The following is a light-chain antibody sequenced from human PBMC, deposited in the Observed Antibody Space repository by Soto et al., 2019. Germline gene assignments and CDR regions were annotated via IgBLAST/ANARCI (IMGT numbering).Light chain of an antibody. CDR3: QQRSNWPPT. J-gene: IGKJ1*01. Sequence: ETVMTQSPATLAVSPGKTTTLACRASQSVSSSLAWYQQKPGQAPRLLIYGAATRATGIPARFSGSGSGTDFTLTITSLEPEEFAVYYCQQRSNWPPTFGQGTKVDIK. CDR2: GAA. CDR1: QSVSSS. V-gene: IGKV3-15*01.